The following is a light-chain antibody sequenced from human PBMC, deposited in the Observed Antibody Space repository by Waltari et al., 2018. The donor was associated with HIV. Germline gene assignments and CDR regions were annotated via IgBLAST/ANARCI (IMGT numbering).Light chain of an antibody. J-gene: IGKJ5*01. CDR3: HQRSNWPIT. Sequence: EIVLTQSPGTLTLSPGERATLSCRASQSVSSYLAWYQQKPGQAPRLLIYAASSRATGIPARFSGSGSGTDFTLTISSLEPGDFGVYYCHQRSNWPITFGQGTRLEIK. CDR2: AAS. V-gene: IGKV3-11*01. CDR1: QSVSSY.